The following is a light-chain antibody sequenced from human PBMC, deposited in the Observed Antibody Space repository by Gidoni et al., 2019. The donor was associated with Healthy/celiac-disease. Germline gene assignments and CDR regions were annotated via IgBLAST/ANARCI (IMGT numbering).Light chain of an antibody. J-gene: IGKJ4*01. CDR1: QDISNY. Sequence: DIQMTQSPSSLSASVGDRVTITFQASQDISNYLNWYQQKPGKAPKLLIYDAANLETGVPSRFSGSGSGTDFTFTISSLQPEDIATYYCQQYDNLPPSLTFXGXTKVEIK. CDR2: DAA. V-gene: IGKV1-33*01. CDR3: QQYDNLPPSLT.